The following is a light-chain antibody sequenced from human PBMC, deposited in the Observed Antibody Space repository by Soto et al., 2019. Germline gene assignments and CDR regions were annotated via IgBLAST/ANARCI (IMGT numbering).Light chain of an antibody. CDR2: GAS. V-gene: IGKV3-20*01. Sequence: EIVLTQSPGTLSLSPGERASLSCRASQSVNNSYLAWYQQKPGQAPRLLIYGASSRATGIPDRFSGSGSGTDFTLTISRLEPEDLAVYYCQQYGNSPRTFGQGTKLVIK. CDR3: QQYGNSPRT. CDR1: QSVNNSY. J-gene: IGKJ2*01.